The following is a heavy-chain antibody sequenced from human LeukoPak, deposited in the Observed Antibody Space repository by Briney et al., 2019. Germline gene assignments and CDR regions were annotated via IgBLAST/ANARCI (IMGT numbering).Heavy chain of an antibody. Sequence: ASVKVSCKASGYTFTSYDINWVRQATGQGLEWMGWISAYNGNTNYAQKLQGRVTMTTDTSTSTAYMELRSLRSDDTAVYYCARAAEGVATDYWGQGTLVTVSS. V-gene: IGHV1-18*01. CDR3: ARAAEGVATDY. J-gene: IGHJ4*02. D-gene: IGHD5-12*01. CDR1: GYTFTSYD. CDR2: ISAYNGNT.